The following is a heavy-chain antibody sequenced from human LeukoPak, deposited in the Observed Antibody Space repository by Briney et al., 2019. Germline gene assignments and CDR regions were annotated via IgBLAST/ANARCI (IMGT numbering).Heavy chain of an antibody. CDR1: GGSFSGYY. D-gene: IGHD3-22*01. J-gene: IGHJ5*02. CDR3: ARQPTYYRNWFDP. V-gene: IGHV4-34*01. CDR2: INHSGST. Sequence: SETLSLTCAVYGGSFSGYYWSWIRQPPGKGLEWIGEINHSGSTNYNPSLKSRVTISVDTSKNQFSLKLSSVTAADTAVYYCARQPTYYRNWFDPWGQGTLVTASS.